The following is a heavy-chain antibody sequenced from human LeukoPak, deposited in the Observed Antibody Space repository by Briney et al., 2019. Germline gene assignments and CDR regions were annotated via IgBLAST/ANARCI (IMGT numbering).Heavy chain of an antibody. Sequence: PGGSLRLSCADSGFTLSRYWLNWVRHAPGKGLEWVANIKQDGSEKYYVDSVNGRFTVSRHNANNSLYLQMNSLRAEDTALYYCARGGSRYSTSSILDYWGQGTLVTVSS. CDR1: GFTLSRYW. J-gene: IGHJ4*02. CDR3: ARGGSRYSTSSILDY. CDR2: IKQDGSEK. V-gene: IGHV3-7*03. D-gene: IGHD2-15*01.